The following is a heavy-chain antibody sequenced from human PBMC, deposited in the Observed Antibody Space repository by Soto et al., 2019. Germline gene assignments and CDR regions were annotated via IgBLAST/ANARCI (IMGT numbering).Heavy chain of an antibody. Sequence: QVQLVQSGAEVKKPGASVKVSCKASGYTFTSYYMHWVRQAPGQGLEWMGIINPSGGSTSYAQKFQGRVTMTRDTSTSTVYMELSSLRSEDTAVYYCARVGITYYDFWSGYQGYYFDYWGQGTLVTVSS. D-gene: IGHD3-3*01. CDR2: INPSGGST. V-gene: IGHV1-46*01. CDR3: ARVGITYYDFWSGYQGYYFDY. J-gene: IGHJ4*02. CDR1: GYTFTSYY.